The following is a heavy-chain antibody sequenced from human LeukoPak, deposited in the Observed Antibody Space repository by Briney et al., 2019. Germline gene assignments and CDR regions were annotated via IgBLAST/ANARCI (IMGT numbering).Heavy chain of an antibody. CDR3: ARASGWIQLWLRTYYYMDV. D-gene: IGHD5-18*01. CDR1: GYTFTSYD. CDR2: MNPNSGNT. J-gene: IGHJ6*03. Sequence: ASVKVSCKASGYTFTSYDINWVRQATGQGLEWMGWMNPNSGNTGYAQKFQGRVTITRNTSISTAYMELCSLRSEDTAVYYCARASGWIQLWLRTYYYMDVWGKGTTVTVSS. V-gene: IGHV1-8*03.